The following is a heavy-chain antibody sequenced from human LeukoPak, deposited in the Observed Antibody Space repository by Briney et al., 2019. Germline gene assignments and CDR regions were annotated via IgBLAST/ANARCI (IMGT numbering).Heavy chain of an antibody. CDR2: MSWNGGST. Sequence: GGSLRLSCAASGFTFDDYGMSWVRQALGKGLEWVSGMSWNGGSTGYADSVKGRFTIARDNAKNSLYLQMNSLRAEDTALYYCAREKPFYDSSGYYYPIAFDYWGQGTLVTVSS. J-gene: IGHJ4*02. V-gene: IGHV3-20*04. D-gene: IGHD3-22*01. CDR3: AREKPFYDSSGYYYPIAFDY. CDR1: GFTFDDYG.